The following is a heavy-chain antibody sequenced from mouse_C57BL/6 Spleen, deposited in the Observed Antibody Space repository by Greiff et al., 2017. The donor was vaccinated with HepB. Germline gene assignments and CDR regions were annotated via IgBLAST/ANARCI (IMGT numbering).Heavy chain of an antibody. CDR1: GYTFTSYW. J-gene: IGHJ2*01. Sequence: QVHVKQSGAELVKPGASVKMSCKASGYTFTSYWITWVKQRPGQGLEWIGDIYPGSGSTNYNEKFKSKATLTVDTSSSTAYMQLSSLTSEDSAVYYCAREEGYYVDYWGQGTTLTVSS. CDR3: AREEGYYVDY. V-gene: IGHV1-55*01. CDR2: IYPGSGST.